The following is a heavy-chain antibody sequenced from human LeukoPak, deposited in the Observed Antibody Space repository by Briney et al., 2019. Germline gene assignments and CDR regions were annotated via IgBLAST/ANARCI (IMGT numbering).Heavy chain of an antibody. CDR3: ARIMITFGGVIGTYYFDY. J-gene: IGHJ4*02. D-gene: IGHD3-16*02. Sequence: GGSLRLSCAASGFTFSSCSMNWVRQAPGKGLEWVSSISSSSSYIYYADSVKGRFTISRDNAKNSLYLQMNSLRAEDTAVYYCARIMITFGGVIGTYYFDYWGQGTLVTVSS. V-gene: IGHV3-21*01. CDR1: GFTFSSCS. CDR2: ISSSSSYI.